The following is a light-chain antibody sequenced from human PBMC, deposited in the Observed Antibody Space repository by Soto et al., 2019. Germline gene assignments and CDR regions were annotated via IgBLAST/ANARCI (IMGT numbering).Light chain of an antibody. CDR3: ATWDGSLTGYV. V-gene: IGLV1-44*01. CDR1: SSNIGRNT. CDR2: STD. J-gene: IGLJ1*01. Sequence: QSVLTQPPSASGALGQRVTFSCPGGSSNIGRNTVNWYQQPPGTAPKLLICSTDQRPSGVPDRFSGSKSGTSASLAISGLQSEDEADYYCATWDGSLTGYVFGTGTKLTVL.